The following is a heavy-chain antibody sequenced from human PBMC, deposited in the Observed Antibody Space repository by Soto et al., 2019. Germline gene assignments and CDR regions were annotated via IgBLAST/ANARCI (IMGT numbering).Heavy chain of an antibody. CDR1: GFNFITFS. Sequence: DVQLVESGGGLVKPGGSLRLSCAASGFNFITFSMNWVRQAPGKGLEWVSSISASSSSIYYAESVNGRFTVSRDNAKNSLYLQMNSLPAEDTALFYCVRDAYNRDAFDIWGQGTTVTGSS. CDR3: VRDAYNRDAFDI. J-gene: IGHJ3*02. CDR2: ISASSSSI. V-gene: IGHV3-21*01. D-gene: IGHD1-20*01.